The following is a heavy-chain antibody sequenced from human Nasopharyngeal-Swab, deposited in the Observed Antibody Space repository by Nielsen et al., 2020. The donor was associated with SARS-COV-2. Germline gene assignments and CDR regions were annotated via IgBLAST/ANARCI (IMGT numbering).Heavy chain of an antibody. CDR3: ARGTDSAMVFRYNWFDP. CDR2: INPSGGST. Sequence: ASVKVSCKASGYTFTRYYMHWVRQAPGQGLEWMGIINPSGGSTSYAQKFQGRVTMTRDTSTSTVYMELSSLRSEDTAVYYCARGTDSAMVFRYNWFDPWGQGTLVTVSS. CDR1: GYTFTRYY. J-gene: IGHJ5*02. D-gene: IGHD5-18*01. V-gene: IGHV1-46*01.